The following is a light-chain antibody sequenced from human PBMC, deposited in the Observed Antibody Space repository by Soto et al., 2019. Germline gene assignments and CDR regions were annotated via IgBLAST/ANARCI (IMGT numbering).Light chain of an antibody. V-gene: IGKV1-5*01. Sequence: DIQMTQSPSTLSASVGERVTITCRASQTINTWLAWYQHKPGKAPKLLIYDASTLQTGVPSRFSGYSSGTEFTLTISRLQPDDLATYCCQQSHSFSPEGITFGVGTQVEL. CDR3: QQSHSFSPEGIT. J-gene: IGKJ4*01. CDR2: DAS. CDR1: QTINTW.